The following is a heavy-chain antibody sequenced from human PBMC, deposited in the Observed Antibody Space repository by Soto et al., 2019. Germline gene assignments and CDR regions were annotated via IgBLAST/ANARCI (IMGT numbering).Heavy chain of an antibody. Sequence: SETLSLTCAVSGVSLTSGNLWTCVRQSPQRGLEYIGEIFHDGTANYYPSFERRVAMSVDTSRNQFSLKLTSVTAADTAVYFCARLVYDTRLNYMYFDFWGPGTLVTVYS. J-gene: IGHJ4*02. CDR1: GVSLTSGNL. CDR3: ARLVYDTRLNYMYFDF. V-gene: IGHV4-4*02. D-gene: IGHD3-10*01. CDR2: IFHDGTA.